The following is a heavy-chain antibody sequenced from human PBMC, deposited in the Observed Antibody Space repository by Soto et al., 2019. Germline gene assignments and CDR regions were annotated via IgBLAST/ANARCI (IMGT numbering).Heavy chain of an antibody. V-gene: IGHV3-30*03. Sequence: PGGSLRLSXAASGFTFSSYGMHWVRQAPGKGLEWVAVISYDGSNKYYADSVKGRFTISRDNSKNTLYLQMNSLRAEDTAVYYCATPSLRLGELWFDYWGQGTLVTVSS. CDR2: ISYDGSNK. J-gene: IGHJ4*02. CDR1: GFTFSSYG. D-gene: IGHD3-16*01. CDR3: ATPSLRLGELWFDY.